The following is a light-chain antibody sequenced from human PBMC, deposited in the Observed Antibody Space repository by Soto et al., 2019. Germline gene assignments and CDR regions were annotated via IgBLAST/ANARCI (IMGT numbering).Light chain of an antibody. CDR2: KAS. J-gene: IGKJ1*01. V-gene: IGKV1-5*03. CDR3: QHYNSYPWT. CDR1: QSISSW. Sequence: DIQMTQSPSTLSASVGDRVTITCRASQSISSWLAWYQQKPGKAPKLLIYKASSLESGVPSRFSGSGSGTAFTLTISTLQPVDFATYYCQHYNSYPWTFGQGTKVEIK.